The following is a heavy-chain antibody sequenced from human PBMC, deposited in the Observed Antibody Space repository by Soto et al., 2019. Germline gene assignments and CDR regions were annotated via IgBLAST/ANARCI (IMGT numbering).Heavy chain of an antibody. J-gene: IGHJ6*02. CDR1: GGSISTYY. Sequence: XATLSLTCTVSGGSISTYYWSWIRQPPGKGLEWIGYIYYSGSTSYNPSLKSRVTISVDTSKNQFSLKLRSVTAADTAVYYCASDRSSGWDQGYGMDVWGQGTTVTVSS. D-gene: IGHD6-19*01. V-gene: IGHV4-59*01. CDR3: ASDRSSGWDQGYGMDV. CDR2: IYYSGST.